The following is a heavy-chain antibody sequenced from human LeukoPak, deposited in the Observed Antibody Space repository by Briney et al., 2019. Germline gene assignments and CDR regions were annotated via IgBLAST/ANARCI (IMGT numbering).Heavy chain of an antibody. J-gene: IGHJ4*02. D-gene: IGHD2-2*02. CDR2: IRSKANSYAT. CDR3: TRGVPPPDIVVVPAAISDY. V-gene: IGHV3-73*01. CDR1: GCTFSGSA. Sequence: GGSLRLSCAASGCTFSGSAMHWVRQASGKGLEWVGRIRSKANSYATAYDASVKGRFTISRDDSKNTAYLQMNSLKTEDTAVYYCTRGVPPPDIVVVPAAISDYWGQGTLVTVSS.